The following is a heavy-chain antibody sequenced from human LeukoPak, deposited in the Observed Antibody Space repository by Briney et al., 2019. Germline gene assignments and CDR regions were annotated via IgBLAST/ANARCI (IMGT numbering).Heavy chain of an antibody. CDR3: ARGPSVRGVIIPKNWFDP. J-gene: IGHJ5*02. Sequence: ASVKVSFKSSGYTFTCYDINWVRQATGQGLEWMGWMNPNSGNTGYAQKFQGRVTMTRNNSISTAYMELSSLRSEDTAVYYCARGPSVRGVIIPKNWFDPWGQGTLVTVSS. D-gene: IGHD3-10*01. CDR2: MNPNSGNT. CDR1: GYTFTCYD. V-gene: IGHV1-8*01.